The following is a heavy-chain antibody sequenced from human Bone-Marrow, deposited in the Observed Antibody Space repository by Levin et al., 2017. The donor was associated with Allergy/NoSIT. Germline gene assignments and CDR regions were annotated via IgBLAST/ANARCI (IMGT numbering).Heavy chain of an antibody. V-gene: IGHV3-30-3*01. CDR1: GFTFSSYA. D-gene: IGHD3-10*01. CDR3: ARDQIYYGSGPFDH. CDR2: ISYVGDNK. Sequence: PGGSLRLSCVASGFTFSSYAMHWVRQAPGKGLEWVAAISYVGDNKYYADSVKGRFTISRDNSKNTVYLRVNSLRAEDMAVYYCARDQIYYGSGPFDHWGQGTLVTVSS. J-gene: IGHJ4*02.